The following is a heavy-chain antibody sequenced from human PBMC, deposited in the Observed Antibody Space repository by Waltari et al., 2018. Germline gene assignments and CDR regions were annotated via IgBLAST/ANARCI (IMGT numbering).Heavy chain of an antibody. CDR1: GFTFSSYG. V-gene: IGHV3-30*02. Sequence: QVQLVESGGGVVQPGGSLRLSCAASGFTFSSYGMHWVRQAPGTGLEWVAFIRYDGSNKYYADSVKGRFTISRDNSKNTLYLQMNSLRAEDTAVYYCAKGRGVVVAATRNRNWFDPWGQGTLVTVSS. J-gene: IGHJ5*02. D-gene: IGHD2-15*01. CDR3: AKGRGVVVAATRNRNWFDP. CDR2: IRYDGSNK.